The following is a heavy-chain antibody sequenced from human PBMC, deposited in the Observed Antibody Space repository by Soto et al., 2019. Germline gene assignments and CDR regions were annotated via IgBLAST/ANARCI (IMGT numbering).Heavy chain of an antibody. J-gene: IGHJ4*02. V-gene: IGHV3-30*19. CDR3: ARWGTTGGLDV. Sequence: QVQLVESGGGVVQPGTSLRLSCVGSGFTFRSFVIHWVRQAPGKGLEWVARTSYDGSNKYYDDSVTGLFTISRDNSRNTVDLQMDSLSREDTALYYCARWGTTGGLDVWGQGTLVSVSS. CDR1: GFTFRSFV. CDR2: TSYDGSNK. D-gene: IGHD3-16*01.